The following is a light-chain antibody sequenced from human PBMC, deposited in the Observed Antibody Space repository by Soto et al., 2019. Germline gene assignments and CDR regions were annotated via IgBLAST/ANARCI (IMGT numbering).Light chain of an antibody. CDR3: QQRSNWPRGT. CDR2: DAS. V-gene: IGKV3-11*01. J-gene: IGKJ2*01. Sequence: EMVLTQSPATLSLSPGERATLSCRASQRVSSYLAWYQQKPGQAPRLLIYDASNRATGIPARFSGSGSGTAFTLTISSLEPEDFAVYYCQQRSNWPRGTFGQATTLEIK. CDR1: QRVSSY.